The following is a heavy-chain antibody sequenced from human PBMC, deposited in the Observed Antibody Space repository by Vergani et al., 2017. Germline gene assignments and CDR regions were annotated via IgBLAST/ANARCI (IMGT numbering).Heavy chain of an antibody. J-gene: IGHJ4*02. D-gene: IGHD3-16*01. V-gene: IGHV3-30*02. CDR2: IQFDGSNQ. CDR3: AKHFRGWGIYY. Sequence: QVQLVESGGGVVQRGGSLRLSCATSGFTLSNYDMQWIRQGPGKGLEFVAFIQFDGSNQYYADSVKGRFTLSRDFSKNTLYLQMNSLRTDDTATYYCAKHFRGWGIYYRGQGTQVIVSS. CDR1: GFTLSNYD.